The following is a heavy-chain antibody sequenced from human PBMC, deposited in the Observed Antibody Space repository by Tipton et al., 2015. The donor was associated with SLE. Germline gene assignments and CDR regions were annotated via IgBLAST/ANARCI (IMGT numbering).Heavy chain of an antibody. V-gene: IGHV4-59*01. CDR3: AREDGVGYFDY. J-gene: IGHJ4*02. CDR2: IYYSGST. CDR1: GGSISGYY. Sequence: TLSLTCTVSGGSISGYYWSWIRQPPGKGLEWIGYIYYSGSTNYNPSLKSRVTISVDTSKNQFSLKLSSVTAADTAVYYCAREDGVGYFDYWGQGTLVTVSS. D-gene: IGHD1-26*01.